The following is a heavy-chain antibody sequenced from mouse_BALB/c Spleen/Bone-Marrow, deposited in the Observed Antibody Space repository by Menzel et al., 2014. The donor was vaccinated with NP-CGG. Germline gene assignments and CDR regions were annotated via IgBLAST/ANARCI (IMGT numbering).Heavy chain of an antibody. V-gene: IGHV5-17*02. CDR3: ARSGYGSNLYAMDY. D-gene: IGHD1-1*01. CDR2: ISSGSGTI. Sequence: EVQVVESGGGLVRPGGSRKLSCAASGFTFSSFGMHWVRQAPEKGLEWVAYISSGSGTIYYADTVKGRFTISRDNPKNTLFLQMTSLRSEDTAMYYCARSGYGSNLYAMDYWGQGTSVTVSS. J-gene: IGHJ4*01. CDR1: GFTFSSFG.